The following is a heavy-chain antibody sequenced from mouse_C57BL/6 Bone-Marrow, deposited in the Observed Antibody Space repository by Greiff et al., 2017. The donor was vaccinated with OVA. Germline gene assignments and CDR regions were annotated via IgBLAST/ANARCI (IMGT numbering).Heavy chain of an antibody. CDR2: IWSGGST. J-gene: IGHJ4*01. CDR3: ASNYGGVNYAMDY. CDR1: GFSLTSYG. Sequence: VQLQQSGPGLVQPSQSLSITCTVSGFSLTSYGVHWVRQSPGKGLEWLGVIWSGGSTDYNAAFISRLSISKDNSKSQVFFKMNSLQADDTAIYYCASNYGGVNYAMDYWGQGTSVTVSS. D-gene: IGHD1-1*01. V-gene: IGHV2-2*01.